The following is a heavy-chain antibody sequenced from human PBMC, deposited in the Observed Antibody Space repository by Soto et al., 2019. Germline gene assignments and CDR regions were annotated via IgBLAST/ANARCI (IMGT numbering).Heavy chain of an antibody. CDR3: ARDAVGYYYGMEV. CDR1: GYAFTCYY. V-gene: IGHV1-2*02. Sequence: GXSVKVSCQASGYAFTCYYMHLVRQAPGQGLEWMGWINPNSGGTNYAQKFQVRVTMTRDTSISTAYMELSRLRSDDTAVYYCARDAVGYYYGMEVWGQGTTVTVSS. J-gene: IGHJ6*02. CDR2: INPNSGGT.